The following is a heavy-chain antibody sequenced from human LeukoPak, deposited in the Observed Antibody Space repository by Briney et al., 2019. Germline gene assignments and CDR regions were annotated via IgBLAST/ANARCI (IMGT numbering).Heavy chain of an antibody. D-gene: IGHD3-16*01. CDR3: ARFDYVWETHGMDAFDI. J-gene: IGHJ3*02. CDR1: GYSIRNGYS. Sequence: TSETLSLTCGVSGYSIRNGYSWDWIRQTPGKGLEWIGSINHGGSTTYNPSLRSRVTISLVTSKNAFSLRLRSVTAADTAVYYCARFDYVWETHGMDAFDIWGRGTWVTVSS. V-gene: IGHV4-38-2*01. CDR2: INHGGST.